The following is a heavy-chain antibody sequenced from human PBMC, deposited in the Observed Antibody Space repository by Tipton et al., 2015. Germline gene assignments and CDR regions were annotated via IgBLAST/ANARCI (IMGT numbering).Heavy chain of an antibody. CDR1: GVSISSHSW. V-gene: IGHV4-4*02. CDR2: IHHSGST. J-gene: IGHJ4*02. Sequence: TLSLTCAVSGVSISSHSWWSWVRQPPGKGLEWIGEIHHSGSTTYNASLKSRVTMSVDKSKNHFSLKLTSVTAADTAVYYCARLTIFGVVMVYWGQGTLVTVSS. CDR3: ARLTIFGVVMVY. D-gene: IGHD3-3*01.